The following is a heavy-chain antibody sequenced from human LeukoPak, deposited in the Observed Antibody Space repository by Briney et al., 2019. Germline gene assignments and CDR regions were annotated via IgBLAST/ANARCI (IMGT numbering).Heavy chain of an antibody. CDR3: ARENDRYGRIDY. CDR2: IYHSGST. CDR1: GDSISSSKW. J-gene: IGHJ4*02. Sequence: PSETLSLTCAVSGDSISSSKWWSWVRPPPGKGLEWIGEIYHSGSTNYNPSLKSRVTISVDKSKNQFSLKLTSVTAADTAVYYCARENDRYGRIDYWGQGTQVTVSS. V-gene: IGHV4-4*02. D-gene: IGHD5-18*01.